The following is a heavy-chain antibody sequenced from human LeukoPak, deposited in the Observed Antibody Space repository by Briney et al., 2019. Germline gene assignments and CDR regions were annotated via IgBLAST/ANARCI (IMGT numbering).Heavy chain of an antibody. J-gene: IGHJ4*02. CDR2: IIPILGIE. CDR1: GGTFSSYA. Sequence: SVKVSCKASGGTFSSYAISWVRQAPGQGLEWMGRIIPILGIENYAQKFQGRVTITADKSTSTAYMELSILRSEDTAVYYCASPSPDDYYDSSGYSSYYFDYWGQGTLVTVSS. CDR3: ASPSPDDYYDSSGYSSYYFDY. V-gene: IGHV1-69*04. D-gene: IGHD3-22*01.